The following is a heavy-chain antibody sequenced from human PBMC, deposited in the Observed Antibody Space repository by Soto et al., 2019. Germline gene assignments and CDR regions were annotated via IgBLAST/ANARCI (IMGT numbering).Heavy chain of an antibody. CDR2: ISTTYKI. D-gene: IGHD6-19*01. V-gene: IGHV3-21*01. CDR3: ARDGSGWSRSP. CDR1: GFTFSAYR. J-gene: IGHJ5*02. Sequence: DVQLVESGGGLVNPGGSLRLSCAASGFTFSAYRMSWLRQAPGKGLDWVSTISTTYKIYYTDSVNGRFTISRDNAQNSLYLEMNSLRVEDTAVYYCARDGSGWSRSPWGQGTLVTVSS.